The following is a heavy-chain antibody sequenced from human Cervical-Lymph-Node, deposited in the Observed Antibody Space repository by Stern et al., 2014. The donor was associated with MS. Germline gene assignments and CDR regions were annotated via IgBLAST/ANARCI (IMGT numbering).Heavy chain of an antibody. D-gene: IGHD2-8*02. CDR1: GFTFSSFA. J-gene: IGHJ3*02. Sequence: VQLVESGGGVVQPGRSLRLSCAASGFTFSSFAMHWVRQAPGKGLEWVALIIYDGSDKYYADSVKGRFTISRDNSKNTMYLQMSSLRAEDTAVYYCARGRSGGVDASDMWGQGTMVTVSS. CDR2: IIYDGSDK. V-gene: IGHV3-30-3*01. CDR3: ARGRSGGVDASDM.